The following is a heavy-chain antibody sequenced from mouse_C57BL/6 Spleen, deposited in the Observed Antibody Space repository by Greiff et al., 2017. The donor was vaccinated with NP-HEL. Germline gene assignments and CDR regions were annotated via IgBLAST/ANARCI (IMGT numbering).Heavy chain of an antibody. D-gene: IGHD1-1*01. CDR3: VFSGSNPSWFAY. CDR2: IHPNSGST. J-gene: IGHJ3*01. V-gene: IGHV1-64*01. CDR1: GYTFTSYW. Sequence: QVQLQQPGAELVKPGASVTLSCKASGYTFTSYWMHWVKQRPGQGLEWIGMIHPNSGSTNYNEKFKSKATLTVDKSSSTAYMQLSSLTSEDSAVYYCVFSGSNPSWFAYWGQGTLVTVSA.